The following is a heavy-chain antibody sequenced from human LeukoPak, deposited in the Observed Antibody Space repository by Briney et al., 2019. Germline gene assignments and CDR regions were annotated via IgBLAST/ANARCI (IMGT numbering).Heavy chain of an antibody. Sequence: GGSLRLSCAASGFTFSSYAMSWVRQAPGKGLEWVSAISGSGGSTYYADSVKGRFTISRDNSENTLYLQMNSLRAEDTAVYYCAKDKSYYGSGTKFDPWGQGTLVTVSS. J-gene: IGHJ5*02. D-gene: IGHD3-10*01. CDR2: ISGSGGST. V-gene: IGHV3-23*01. CDR1: GFTFSSYA. CDR3: AKDKSYYGSGTKFDP.